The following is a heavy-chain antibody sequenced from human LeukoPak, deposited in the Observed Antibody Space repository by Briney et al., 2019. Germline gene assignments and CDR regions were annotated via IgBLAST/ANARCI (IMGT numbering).Heavy chain of an antibody. CDR3: AASTKHTAMVDY. J-gene: IGHJ4*02. Sequence: GGSLRLSCAASGFXFSRFWMNWVRQAPGRGLEWVANIDQSGGRNNYVDSVKGRFTISRDNAKNSLFLEMSSLRADDTAVYYCAASTKHTAMVDYWGQGTLVTVSS. CDR1: GFXFSRFW. CDR2: IDQSGGRN. V-gene: IGHV3-7*05. D-gene: IGHD5-18*01.